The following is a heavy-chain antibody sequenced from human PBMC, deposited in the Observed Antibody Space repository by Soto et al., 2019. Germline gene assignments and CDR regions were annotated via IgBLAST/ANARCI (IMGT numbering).Heavy chain of an antibody. D-gene: IGHD5-18*01. J-gene: IGHJ5*02. CDR3: AKDSGYNFGYFRWFDP. CDR2: IFYSGST. Sequence: QVHLQEPGPRLVKPSETLSLTCTVSGGSISNYYWSWIRQPPGRGLEWIGHIFYSGSTNYNPALSSRFTISVDTSKSQFALELSSVTAADTAVYYCAKDSGYNFGYFRWFDPWGQGTLVTVSS. CDR1: GGSISNYY. V-gene: IGHV4-59*01.